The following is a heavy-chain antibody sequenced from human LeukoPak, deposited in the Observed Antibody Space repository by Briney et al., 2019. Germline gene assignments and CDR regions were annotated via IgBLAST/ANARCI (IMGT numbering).Heavy chain of an antibody. CDR3: ARRYYDSSGYYKPFGY. J-gene: IGHJ4*02. Sequence: PSETLSLTCTVSGGSISNYYWNWIRQPPGKGLEWIGEINHSGSTNYNPSLKSRVTISVDTSKNQFSLKLSSVTAADTAVYYCARRYYDSSGYYKPFGYWGQGTLVTVSS. CDR2: INHSGST. V-gene: IGHV4-34*01. CDR1: GGSISNYY. D-gene: IGHD3-22*01.